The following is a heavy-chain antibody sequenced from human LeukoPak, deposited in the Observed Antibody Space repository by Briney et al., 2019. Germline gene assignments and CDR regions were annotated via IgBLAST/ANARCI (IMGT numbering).Heavy chain of an antibody. CDR1: GYTFTNYY. CDR2: IHPNDGDT. Sequence: ASVKVSCKASGYTFTNYYMHWVRQAPGQGLEWMGLIHPNDGDTKYAQEFQDRVTMTRDTSTSTDYMELSSLRSEDTAVYYCATYTQSGAQGVSDYWGQGTRVTVSS. V-gene: IGHV1-46*01. J-gene: IGHJ4*02. CDR3: ATYTQSGAQGVSDY. D-gene: IGHD3-10*01.